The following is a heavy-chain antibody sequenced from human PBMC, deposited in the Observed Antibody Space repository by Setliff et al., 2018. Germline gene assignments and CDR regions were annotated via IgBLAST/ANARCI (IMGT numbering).Heavy chain of an antibody. J-gene: IGHJ4*02. D-gene: IGHD6-13*01. CDR2: ISYDGSTK. V-gene: IGHV3-30*04. CDR3: ARPLSSSWYVGLDS. CDR1: GFTFSNYA. Sequence: GESLKLSCAASGFTFSNYAMHWVRQAPGKGLEWVAVISYDGSTKYYTDSVKGRFTISTDTSKSTLYLQMNSLRTEDTAVYYCARPLSSSWYVGLDSWGQGTLVTVSS.